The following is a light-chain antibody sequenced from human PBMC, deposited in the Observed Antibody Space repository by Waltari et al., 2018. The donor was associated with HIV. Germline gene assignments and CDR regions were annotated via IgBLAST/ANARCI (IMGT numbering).Light chain of an antibody. J-gene: IGLJ1*01. CDR3: SSFSDNNRIV. V-gene: IGLV2-8*01. CDR1: SSDVGGYNY. Sequence: QSALTQPPSASGSPGQSVAISCTGTSSDVGGYNYVSWHQQHPGKAPKLLIYAVNRRPSGFPDRFSGSKAGNTASLTVSGLQVDDEADYYCSSFSDNNRIVFGTGTRVTVL. CDR2: AVN.